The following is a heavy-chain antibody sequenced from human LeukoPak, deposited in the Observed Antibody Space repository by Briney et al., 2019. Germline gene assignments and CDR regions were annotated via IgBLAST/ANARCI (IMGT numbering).Heavy chain of an antibody. Sequence: RPGGSLRLSCAASGFTFSSYWMHWVRQVPGKGLVWVSRINSDGSVSTYADSVKGRFTISRDNAKNTLYLQMSSLRAEDTAVYYCARDLPPYYFDYWGQGTLVTVSS. CDR3: ARDLPPYYFDY. J-gene: IGHJ4*02. CDR2: INSDGSVS. CDR1: GFTFSSYW. V-gene: IGHV3-74*01.